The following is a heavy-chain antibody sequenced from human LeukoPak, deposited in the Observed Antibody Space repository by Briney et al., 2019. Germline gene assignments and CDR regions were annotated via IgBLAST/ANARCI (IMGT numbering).Heavy chain of an antibody. J-gene: IGHJ3*02. CDR1: GFTFSSYG. CDR3: AKGHDSSGFDAFDI. CDR2: ISYDGSNK. Sequence: GRSLRLSCAASGFTFSSYGMHWVRQAPGKGLEWVAVISYDGSNKYYADSVKGRFTISRDNSKNTLYLQMNSLRAEDTAVYYCAKGHDSSGFDAFDIWGQGTMVTVSS. V-gene: IGHV3-30*18. D-gene: IGHD3-22*01.